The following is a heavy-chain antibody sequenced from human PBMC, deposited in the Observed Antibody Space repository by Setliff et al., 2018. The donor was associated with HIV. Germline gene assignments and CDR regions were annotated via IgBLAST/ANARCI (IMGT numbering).Heavy chain of an antibody. Sequence: PGGSLRLSCTASGFTFSNYWMSWVRQAPGKGLEWVANISPEGNKKYYVGSVKGRFTSSRDNAKSSLFLQMSGLRPEDTAVYYCARVLLRTNPLYGVASNWFDPWGQGTLVTVSS. V-gene: IGHV3-7*03. J-gene: IGHJ5*02. CDR2: ISPEGNKK. CDR3: ARVLLRTNPLYGVASNWFDP. CDR1: GFTFSNYW. D-gene: IGHD2-8*01.